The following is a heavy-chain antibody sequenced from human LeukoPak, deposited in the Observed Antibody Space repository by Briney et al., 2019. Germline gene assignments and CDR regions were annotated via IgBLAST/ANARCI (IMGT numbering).Heavy chain of an antibody. V-gene: IGHV3-48*02. CDR1: GFTFSSYS. CDR2: ISSSSSAI. D-gene: IGHD2-15*01. CDR3: ARGGNRVVVAAFDY. Sequence: PGGSLRLSCAASGFTFSSYSMNWVRQAPGKGLEWVSYISSSSSAIYYADSVKGRFTISRDNAKNSLYLQMNSLRDEDTAVYYCARGGNRVVVAAFDYWGQGTLVTVSS. J-gene: IGHJ4*02.